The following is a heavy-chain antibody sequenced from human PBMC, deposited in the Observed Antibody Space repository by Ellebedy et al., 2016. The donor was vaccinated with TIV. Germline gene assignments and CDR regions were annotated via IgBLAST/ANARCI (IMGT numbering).Heavy chain of an antibody. CDR1: GFTFSDYW. J-gene: IGHJ1*01. D-gene: IGHD3-10*01. CDR3: VRVFYGSGSSLQH. V-gene: IGHV3-7*03. Sequence: GESLKISCAASGFTFSDYWMNWVRQAPGKGLEWVANIKPVGNEKFYVGSVVGRFTISRDNAKNTLYLQMNSLRTEDTALYYCVRVFYGSGSSLQHWGPGTLVSVSS. CDR2: IKPVGNEK.